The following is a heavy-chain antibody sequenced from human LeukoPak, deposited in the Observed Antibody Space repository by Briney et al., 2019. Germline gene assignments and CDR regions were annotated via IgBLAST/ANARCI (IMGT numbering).Heavy chain of an antibody. D-gene: IGHD6-13*01. CDR1: GYTFTSYG. CDR2: ISAYSGNT. J-gene: IGHJ4*02. V-gene: IGHV1-18*01. Sequence: ASVKVSCKASGYTFTSYGISWVRQAPGQGLEWMGWISAYSGNTNYAQKLQGRVTMTTDTSTSTAYMELRSLRSDDTAVYYCAITSIAAAGTYYFDYWGQGTLVTVSS. CDR3: AITSIAAAGTYYFDY.